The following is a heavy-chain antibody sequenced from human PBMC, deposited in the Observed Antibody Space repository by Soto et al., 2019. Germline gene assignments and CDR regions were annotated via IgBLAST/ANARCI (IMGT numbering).Heavy chain of an antibody. D-gene: IGHD6-19*01. CDR2: IKSKTDGGTT. CDR3: TGYSSGWSPRLYYYYYMDV. J-gene: IGHJ6*03. V-gene: IGHV3-15*01. CDR1: GFTFSNAW. Sequence: GGSLRLSCAASGFTFSNAWMSWVRQAPGKGLEWVGRIKSKTDGGTTDYAAPVKGRFTISRDDSKNTLYLQMNSLKTEDTAVYYCTGYSSGWSPRLYYYYYMDVWGKGTTVTVSS.